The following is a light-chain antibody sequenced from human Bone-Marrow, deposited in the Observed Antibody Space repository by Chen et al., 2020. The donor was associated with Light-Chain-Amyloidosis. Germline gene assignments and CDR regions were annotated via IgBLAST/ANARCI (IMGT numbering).Light chain of an antibody. CDR1: DLPTKY. Sequence: SYELTQPPSVSVSPGQTARITCSGDDLPTKYAYWYQQKPGQAPVLGIHRDTERPSGISERFSGSSSGTTATLTISGVQAEDEADYHCQSADSSGTYEVIIGGGTKLTV. CDR2: RDT. V-gene: IGLV3-25*03. J-gene: IGLJ2*01. CDR3: QSADSSGTYEVI.